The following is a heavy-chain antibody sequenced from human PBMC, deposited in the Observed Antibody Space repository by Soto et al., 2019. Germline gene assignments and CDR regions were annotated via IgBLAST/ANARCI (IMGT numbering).Heavy chain of an antibody. CDR1: GYSFTSYW. V-gene: IGHV5-10-1*01. D-gene: IGHD5-12*01. Sequence: GESLKISCKGSGYSFTSYWISWVRQMPGKGLEWMGRIDPSDSYTNYSPSFQGHVTISADKSISTAYLQWSSLKASDTAMYYCARAVRRDGYNEGDAFDIWGQGTMVTVSS. CDR2: IDPSDSYT. CDR3: ARAVRRDGYNEGDAFDI. J-gene: IGHJ3*02.